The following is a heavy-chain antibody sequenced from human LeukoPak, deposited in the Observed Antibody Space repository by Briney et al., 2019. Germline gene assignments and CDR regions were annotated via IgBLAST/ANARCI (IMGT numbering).Heavy chain of an antibody. CDR1: GYTFTGYY. CDR3: ARDRPRTNYGDYVGY. J-gene: IGHJ4*02. V-gene: IGHV1-2*02. Sequence: PRASVKVSCKASGYTFTGYYMHWVRQAPGQGLEWMGWINPNSGGTNYAQKFQGRVTMTRDTSISTAYMELSRLRSDDTAVYYCARDRPRTNYGDYVGYWGQGTLVTVSS. CDR2: INPNSGGT. D-gene: IGHD4-17*01.